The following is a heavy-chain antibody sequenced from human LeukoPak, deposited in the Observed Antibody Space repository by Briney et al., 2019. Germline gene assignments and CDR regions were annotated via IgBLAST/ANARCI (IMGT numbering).Heavy chain of an antibody. CDR1: GFSVNSNS. CDR2: FYSGGLT. D-gene: IGHD2-15*01. CDR3: ARDIEGDNYFDS. Sequence: GGSLRLSCAASGFSVNSNSMTWVRQAPGKGLEWVSLFYSGGLTYYADSVKGRFTISRDNSKNTVYLQMNSLRAGDTRVYYSARDIEGDNYFDSWGQGTLVTDSS. V-gene: IGHV3-53*01. J-gene: IGHJ4*02.